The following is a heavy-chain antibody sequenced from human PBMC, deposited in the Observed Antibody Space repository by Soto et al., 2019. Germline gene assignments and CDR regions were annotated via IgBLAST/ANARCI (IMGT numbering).Heavy chain of an antibody. CDR3: ARECPRDLGSFDS. V-gene: IGHV3-33*01. CDR1: GFIFSDFG. CDR2: FGGNKK. J-gene: IGHJ4*02. Sequence: QVQLVESGGGVVQPGMSLGLSCAASGFIFSDFGMHWVRLAPGKGLDWVAGFGGNKKYYEDSVKGRFTISRDNSKNTLYLQMNSLRAEDTAVYYCARECPRDLGSFDSWGQGTLVTVSS.